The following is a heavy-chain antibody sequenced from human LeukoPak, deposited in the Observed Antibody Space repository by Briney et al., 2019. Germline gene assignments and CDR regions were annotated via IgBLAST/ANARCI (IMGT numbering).Heavy chain of an antibody. CDR1: GFTFSSYA. CDR2: ISGSGGST. Sequence: HPGGSLRLSCAASGFTFSSYAMSWVRQAPGKGLEWVSAISGSGGSTYYADSVKGRFTISRDNSKNTLYLQMNSLRAEDTAVYYCAKELGGTIFGVVLDAFDIWGQGTMVTVSS. J-gene: IGHJ3*02. D-gene: IGHD3-3*01. CDR3: AKELGGTIFGVVLDAFDI. V-gene: IGHV3-23*01.